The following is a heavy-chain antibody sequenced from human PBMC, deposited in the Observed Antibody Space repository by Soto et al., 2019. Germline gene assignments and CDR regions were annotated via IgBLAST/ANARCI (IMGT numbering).Heavy chain of an antibody. CDR3: ARDPYSSRGMGAFDT. D-gene: IGHD6-13*01. CDR2: IYSGGST. CDR1: GFTFSSYA. V-gene: IGHV3-66*01. Sequence: GGSLRLSCAASGFTFSSYAMSWVRQAPGKGLEWVSVIYSGGSTYYADSVKGRFTISRDNSKNTLYLQMNSLRAEDTAVYYCARDPYSSRGMGAFDTWGQGTMVTV. J-gene: IGHJ3*02.